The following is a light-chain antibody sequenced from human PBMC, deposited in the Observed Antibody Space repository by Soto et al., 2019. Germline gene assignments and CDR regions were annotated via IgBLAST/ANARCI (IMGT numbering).Light chain of an antibody. CDR2: EVS. J-gene: IGLJ2*01. CDR3: SAYTGSSTLI. Sequence: QSVLTQPASVSGSPGQSITISCTGTSSDLGGYNYVSWYQQHPGKAPKLMIYEVSNRPSGVSNRFSGSKSGNTASLTISGLQAEDEADYYCSAYTGSSTLIFGGGTKLTLL. CDR1: SSDLGGYNY. V-gene: IGLV2-14*01.